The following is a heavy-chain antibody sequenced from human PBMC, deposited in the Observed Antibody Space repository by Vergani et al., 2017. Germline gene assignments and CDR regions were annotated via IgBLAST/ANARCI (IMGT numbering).Heavy chain of an antibody. CDR3: ARANQLPGIAVAGTEV. D-gene: IGHD6-19*01. V-gene: IGHV3-23*01. J-gene: IGHJ4*02. CDR1: GFTFSSYA. CDR2: ISGSGGST. Sequence: EVQLLEPGGGLVQPGGSLRLSCAASGFTFSSYAMSWVRQAPGKGLEWVSAISGSGGSTYYADSVKGRFTISRDNSKNTLYLQMNSLRAEDTAVYYCARANQLPGIAVAGTEVWGQGTLVTVSS.